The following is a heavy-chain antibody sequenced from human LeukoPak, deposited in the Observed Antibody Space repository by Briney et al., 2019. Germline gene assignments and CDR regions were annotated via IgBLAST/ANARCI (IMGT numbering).Heavy chain of an antibody. CDR3: ARDGYCSSTSCYDAFDI. D-gene: IGHD2-2*03. CDR2: IYTSGST. CDR1: GGSISRGSYF. Sequence: SETLSLTCSVSGGSISRGSYFWSWIRQPAGKGLEWIGRIYTSGSTNYNPSLKSRVTISVDTSKNQFSLKLNSVTAADTAVYYCARDGYCSSTSCYDAFDIWGQGTMVTVST. V-gene: IGHV4-61*02. J-gene: IGHJ3*02.